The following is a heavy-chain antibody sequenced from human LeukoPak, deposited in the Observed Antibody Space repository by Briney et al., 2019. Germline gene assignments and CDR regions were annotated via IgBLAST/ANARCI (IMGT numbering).Heavy chain of an antibody. CDR1: GGTFSSYA. D-gene: IGHD6-13*01. Sequence: SVKVSCKASGGTFSSYAISWVRQAPGQGFEWMGGIIPIFGTANYAQKFQGRVTITADESTSTAYMELSSLRSEDTAVYYCASSGYSSSWYYFDYWGQGTLVTVSS. CDR3: ASSGYSSSWYYFDY. J-gene: IGHJ4*02. V-gene: IGHV1-69*01. CDR2: IIPIFGTA.